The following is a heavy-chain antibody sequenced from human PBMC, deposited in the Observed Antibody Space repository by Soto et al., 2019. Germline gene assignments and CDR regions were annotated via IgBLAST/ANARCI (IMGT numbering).Heavy chain of an antibody. CDR2: IYYSGST. D-gene: IGHD3-16*02. J-gene: IGHJ4*02. CDR1: GGSISSGGYY. V-gene: IGHV4-31*03. Sequence: SETLSLTCTVSGGSISSGGYYWSWIRQHPGKGLEWIGYIYYSGSTYYNPSLKSRVTISVDTSKNQFSLKLSSVTAADTAVYYCARVGADDYIWGSYPTFDYWGQGTLVTVSS. CDR3: ARVGADDYIWGSYPTFDY.